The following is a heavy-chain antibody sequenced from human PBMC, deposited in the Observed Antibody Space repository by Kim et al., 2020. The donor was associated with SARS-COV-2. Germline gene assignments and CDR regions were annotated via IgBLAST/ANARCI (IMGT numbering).Heavy chain of an antibody. Sequence: GGSLRLSCTASGFTFSAFWINWFRQAPGKGLEWVANIKEDSREKHYVDSVRGRFTISRDNAKNSVYLQMNSLRAEDTAVYYCARRLPDCSSTGCYRAFNYWGQGTLGTVSS. CDR3: ARRLPDCSSTGCYRAFNY. D-gene: IGHD2-2*01. V-gene: IGHV3-7*01. J-gene: IGHJ4*02. CDR1: GFTFSAFW. CDR2: IKEDSREK.